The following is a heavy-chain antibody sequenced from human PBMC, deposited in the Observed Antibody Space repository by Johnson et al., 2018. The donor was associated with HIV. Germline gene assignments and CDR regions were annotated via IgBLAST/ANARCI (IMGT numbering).Heavy chain of an antibody. Sequence: QMLLVESGGGLVNPGGSLRLSCAASGFSFSDYYMSWIRQAPGKGLEWVSYITSSGNTVYYADSVKGRFTISRDNAKNSLSLQMNILTAEDTAVYYCARATWSDDAFDIWGQGTMVTVSS. J-gene: IGHJ3*02. V-gene: IGHV3-11*04. CDR1: GFSFSDYY. CDR3: ARATWSDDAFDI. CDR2: ITSSGNTV. D-gene: IGHD2-8*01.